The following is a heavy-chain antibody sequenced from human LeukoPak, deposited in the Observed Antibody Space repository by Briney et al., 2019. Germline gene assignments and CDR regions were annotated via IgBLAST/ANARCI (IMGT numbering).Heavy chain of an antibody. D-gene: IGHD3-10*01. J-gene: IGHJ4*02. Sequence: GGSLRLSCAASGFTFDDYAMHWVRQAPGKGLEWVSLISWEGHTTYYADSVRGRFTISRDNSKNSLFLEMKSLTTDDTAFYYCTRDTDFGSPTNYFDHWGQGTLVTVSS. CDR2: ISWEGHTT. CDR3: TRDTDFGSPTNYFDH. V-gene: IGHV3-43*01. CDR1: GFTFDDYA.